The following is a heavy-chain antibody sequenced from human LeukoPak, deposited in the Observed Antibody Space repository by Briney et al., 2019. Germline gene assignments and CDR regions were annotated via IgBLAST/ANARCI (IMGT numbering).Heavy chain of an antibody. CDR2: IYHSGST. CDR3: ARGGADYDFWSGYYTDY. CDR1: GGSISSGGYY. Sequence: PSQTLSLTCTVSGGSISSGGYYWSWIRQPPGKGLEWIGYIYHSGSTYYNPSLKSRVTISVDRSKNQFSLKLSSATAADTAVYYCARGGADYDFWSGYYTDYWGQGTLVTVSS. D-gene: IGHD3-3*01. J-gene: IGHJ4*02. V-gene: IGHV4-30-2*01.